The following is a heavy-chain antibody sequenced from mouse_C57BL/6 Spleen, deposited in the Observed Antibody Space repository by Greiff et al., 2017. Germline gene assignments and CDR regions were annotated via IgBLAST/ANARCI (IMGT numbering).Heavy chain of an antibody. V-gene: IGHV1-82*01. Sequence: QVQLQQSGPELVKPGASVKISCKASGYAFSSSWMNWVKQRPGKGLEWIGRIYPGDGDTNYNGKFKGKATLTADKSSSTAYMQLSSLTSDDSAVYFCAREGYLYYFDDWGQGTTLTVSS. J-gene: IGHJ2*01. CDR1: GYAFSSSW. CDR3: AREGYLYYFDD. D-gene: IGHD2-2*01. CDR2: IYPGDGDT.